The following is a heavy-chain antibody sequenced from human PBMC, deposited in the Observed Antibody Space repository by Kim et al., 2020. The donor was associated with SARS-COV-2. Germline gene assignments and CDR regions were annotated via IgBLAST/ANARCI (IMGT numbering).Heavy chain of an antibody. D-gene: IGHD1-26*01. CDR3: TTDFSGGN. J-gene: IGHJ4*02. Sequence: GGTTDSAAHVKGRFTISRNDSKNTLYLQMNSLKTEDTAVYYCTTDFSGGNWGQGTLVTVSS. V-gene: IGHV3-15*05. CDR2: GGTT.